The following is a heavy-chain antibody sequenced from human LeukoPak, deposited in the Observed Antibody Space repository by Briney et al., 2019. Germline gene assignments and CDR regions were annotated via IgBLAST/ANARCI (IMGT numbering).Heavy chain of an antibody. Sequence: PGRSLRLSCAASGFTFSSYGMRWVRQAPGKGLEWVAVIAYDGSNAYYADSVKGRLTISRDNSKNTLYLQMNSLRAEDTAVYYCARDLEDSSPFGAFDMWGQGTMVTVSS. CDR3: ARDLEDSSPFGAFDM. V-gene: IGHV3-30*03. D-gene: IGHD3-22*01. CDR2: IAYDGSNA. CDR1: GFTFSSYG. J-gene: IGHJ3*02.